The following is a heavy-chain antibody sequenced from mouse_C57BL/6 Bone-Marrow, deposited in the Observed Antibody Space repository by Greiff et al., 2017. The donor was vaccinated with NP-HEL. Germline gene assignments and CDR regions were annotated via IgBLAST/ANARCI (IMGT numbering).Heavy chain of an antibody. CDR2: IWSGGST. D-gene: IGHD2-1*01. CDR3: AVDGNALYYYAMDY. Sequence: VQRVESGPGLVQPSQSLSITCTVSGFSLTSYGVHWVRQSPGKGLEWLGVIWSGGSTDYNAAFISRLSISKDNSKSQVFFKMNSLQADDTAIYYCAVDGNALYYYAMDYWGQGTSVTVSS. CDR1: GFSLTSYG. J-gene: IGHJ4*01. V-gene: IGHV2-2*01.